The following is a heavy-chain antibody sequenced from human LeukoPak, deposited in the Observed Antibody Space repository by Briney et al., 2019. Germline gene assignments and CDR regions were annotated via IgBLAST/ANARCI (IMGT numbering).Heavy chain of an antibody. CDR2: IYHSGST. CDR1: GYSISSGYH. J-gene: IGHJ6*03. Sequence: SETLSLTCTVSGYSISSGYHWGWIRQPPGKGLEWIGSIYHSGSTYYNPSLKSRVTISVDTSKNQFSLKLSSVTAADTAVYYCARTYDSPGYYSPDYYYMDVWGKGTTVTISS. V-gene: IGHV4-38-2*02. D-gene: IGHD3-22*01. CDR3: ARTYDSPGYYSPDYYYMDV.